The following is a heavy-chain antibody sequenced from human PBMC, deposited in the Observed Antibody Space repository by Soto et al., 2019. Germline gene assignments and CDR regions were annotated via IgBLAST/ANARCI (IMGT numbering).Heavy chain of an antibody. V-gene: IGHV3-23*01. D-gene: IGHD6-13*01. CDR3: ARVSSDSSSWDMDV. CDR2: ISDNGGTT. CDR1: EFTFSNYA. J-gene: IGHJ6*03. Sequence: GSLRLSCAASEFTFSNYAMSWVRQAPGKGLEWVSSISDNGGTTYYADPVKGRFTISRDNSKNSLYLQMNSLRAEDTAVYYCARVSSDSSSWDMDVWGKGTTVTVSS.